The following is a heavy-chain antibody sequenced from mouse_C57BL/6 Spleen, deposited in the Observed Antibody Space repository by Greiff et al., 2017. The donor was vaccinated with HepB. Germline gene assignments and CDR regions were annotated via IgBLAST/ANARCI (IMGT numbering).Heavy chain of an antibody. D-gene: IGHD2-2*01. CDR2: INPSSGYT. Sequence: QVQLQQSGAELARPGASVKMSCKASGYTFTSYTMHWVKQRPVQGLEWIGYINPSSGYTKYNQKFKDKATLTADKSSSTAYMQLISLTSEDSAVYYCARCFGYDVAMDYWGQGTSVTVSS. J-gene: IGHJ4*01. CDR1: GYTFTSYT. CDR3: ARCFGYDVAMDY. V-gene: IGHV1-4*01.